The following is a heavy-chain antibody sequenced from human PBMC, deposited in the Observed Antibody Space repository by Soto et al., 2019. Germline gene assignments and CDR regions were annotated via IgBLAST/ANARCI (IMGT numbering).Heavy chain of an antibody. CDR2: IIPIFGTA. J-gene: IGHJ4*02. CDR1: GGTFSRYA. Sequence: GASVKVSFQASGGTFSRYAFHWVRQAPGQGLEWMGGIIPIFGTANYAQKFQGRVTITADESTSTAYMELSSLRSEDTAVYYCARGYSYYYDSSGPTDWGQGTLVTVSS. V-gene: IGHV1-69*13. D-gene: IGHD3-22*01. CDR3: ARGYSYYYDSSGPTD.